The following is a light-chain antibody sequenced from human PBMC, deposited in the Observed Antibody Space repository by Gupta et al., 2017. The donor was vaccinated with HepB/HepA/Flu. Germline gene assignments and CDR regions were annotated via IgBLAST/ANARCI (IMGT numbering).Light chain of an antibody. V-gene: IGLV2-23*02. CDR3: CSYAGSSTLV. CDR1: SSDGGRYNL. CDR2: EVS. Sequence: QSALTQPASVSGSPGQSITISCTGTSSDGGRYNLVSWYQQHPGKAPKLMIYEVSKRPSGVSNRFSGSKSGNTASLTISWLQAEDEADYYCCSYAGSSTLVFGGGTKLTVL. J-gene: IGLJ2*01.